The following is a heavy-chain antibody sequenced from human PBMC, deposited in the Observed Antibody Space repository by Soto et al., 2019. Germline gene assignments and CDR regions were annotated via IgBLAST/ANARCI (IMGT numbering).Heavy chain of an antibody. D-gene: IGHD2-15*01. CDR3: ARPRYCGGGSCYDDY. J-gene: IGHJ4*02. Sequence: GGSLRLSCAASGFTFSTYTMDWVRQAPGKGLEWVSYISSGSSTIYYADSVKGRFTISRDNARNSLYLQMNSLRAEDTAVYYCARPRYCGGGSCYDDYWGQGTLVTVSS. V-gene: IGHV3-48*01. CDR2: ISSGSSTI. CDR1: GFTFSTYT.